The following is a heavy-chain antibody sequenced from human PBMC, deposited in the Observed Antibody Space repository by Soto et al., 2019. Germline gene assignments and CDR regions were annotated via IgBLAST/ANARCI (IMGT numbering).Heavy chain of an antibody. CDR2: ISSNGDST. J-gene: IGHJ5*02. CDR3: VKSWGTMIRGAWFDP. D-gene: IGHD3-10*01. V-gene: IGHV3-64D*06. CDR1: GFTFSSFA. Sequence: GGSLRLSCSASGFTFSSFAIHWVRQAPGKGLEYVSGISSNGDSTSYADSVKGRFTISRDNAKNILYLQMSSLRTEDTAVYYCVKSWGTMIRGAWFDPWGQGALVTVSS.